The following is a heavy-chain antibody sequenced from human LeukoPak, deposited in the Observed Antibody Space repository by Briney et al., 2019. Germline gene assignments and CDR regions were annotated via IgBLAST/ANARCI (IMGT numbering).Heavy chain of an antibody. CDR3: ARALTMVRGVLDY. D-gene: IGHD3-10*01. CDR2: INHSGST. V-gene: IGHV4-34*01. J-gene: IGHJ4*02. Sequence: SETLSLTCAVYGGSFSGYYWSWIRQPPGKGLEWIGEINHSGSTNYNPSLKSRVTISVDTSKNQFSLKLSSVTAADTAVYYCARALTMVRGVLDYWGQGTLVTVSS. CDR1: GGSFSGYY.